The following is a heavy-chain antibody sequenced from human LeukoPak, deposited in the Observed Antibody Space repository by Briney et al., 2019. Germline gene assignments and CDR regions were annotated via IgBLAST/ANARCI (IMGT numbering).Heavy chain of an antibody. CDR3: ARDQMATSHDAFDI. CDR1: GYTFIGYY. CDR2: INPNGDGT. V-gene: IGHV1-2*02. D-gene: IGHD5-24*01. Sequence: ASVKVSCKASGYTFIGYYMHWLRQAPGQGLEWMGWINPNGDGTNYAQNFQGRVTMTRDTSNSIAYMELSRLRSDDTAVYYCARDQMATSHDAFDIWGQGTMVTVSS. J-gene: IGHJ3*02.